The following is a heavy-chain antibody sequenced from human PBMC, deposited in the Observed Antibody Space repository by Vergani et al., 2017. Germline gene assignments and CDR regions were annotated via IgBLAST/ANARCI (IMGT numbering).Heavy chain of an antibody. CDR3: ARDSKYSSSSFDD. Sequence: EVQLVESGGGLVQPGGSLRLSCAASGFTFSSYWMSWVRQAPGKGLEWVANIKQDGSEKYYVDSVKGRFTISRDNAKNSLYLQMNSLRAEDTAVYYCARDSKYSSSSFDDWGQGTLVTVSS. V-gene: IGHV3-7*01. CDR1: GFTFSSYW. J-gene: IGHJ4*02. CDR2: IKQDGSEK. D-gene: IGHD6-6*01.